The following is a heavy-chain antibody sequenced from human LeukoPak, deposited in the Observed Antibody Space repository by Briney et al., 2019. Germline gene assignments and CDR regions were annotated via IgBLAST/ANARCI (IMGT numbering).Heavy chain of an antibody. D-gene: IGHD6-6*01. CDR3: ARHDSSSSLGASNY. CDR2: IYYSGST. J-gene: IGHJ4*01. Sequence: KPSETLSLTCTVSGGSISSPVYYWVWFRQPPGEGVEWIGSIYYSGSTYYNPSLQSRLTMSVDTSKNRFSLKLSSVTAADTAVYYCARHDSSSSLGASNYWGHGILVTVSS. CDR1: GGSISSPVYY. V-gene: IGHV4-39*01.